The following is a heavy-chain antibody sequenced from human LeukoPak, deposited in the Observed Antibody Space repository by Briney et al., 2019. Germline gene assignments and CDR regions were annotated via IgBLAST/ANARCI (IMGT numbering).Heavy chain of an antibody. CDR3: ARVRRDEGYYFDY. CDR1: GGSISSGGYY. J-gene: IGHJ4*02. V-gene: IGHV4-31*03. D-gene: IGHD2-15*01. Sequence: SETLSPTCTVSGGSISSGGYYWSWIRQHPGKGLEWIGYIYYSGSTYYNPSLKSRVTISVDTSKNQFSLKLSSVTAADTAVYYCARVRRDEGYYFDYWGQGTLVTVSS. CDR2: IYYSGST.